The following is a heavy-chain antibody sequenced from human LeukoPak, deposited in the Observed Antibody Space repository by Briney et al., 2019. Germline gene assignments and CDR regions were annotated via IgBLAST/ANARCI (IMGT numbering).Heavy chain of an antibody. CDR1: RFTFSSYW. CDR3: TRADTGRLHGLDI. V-gene: IGHV3-74*01. Sequence: GGSLRLSCAASRFTFSSYWMHWVRQAPGKGLLWVSRINGEGSSAYYADSVKGRFTISRDNANNTLYLQMNSLRDEDTVVYYCTRADTGRLHGLDIWGQGTRVTVSS. D-gene: IGHD5-18*01. CDR2: INGEGSSA. J-gene: IGHJ3*02.